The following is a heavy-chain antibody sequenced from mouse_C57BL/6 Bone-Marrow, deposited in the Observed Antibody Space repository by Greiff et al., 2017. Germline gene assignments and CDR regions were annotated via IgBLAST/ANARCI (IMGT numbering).Heavy chain of an antibody. CDR3: ARGSDYYGSGYNYAMDS. J-gene: IGHJ4*01. CDR2: IWSGGST. CDR1: GFSLTSYG. D-gene: IGHD1-1*01. V-gene: IGHV2-2*01. Sequence: QVQLQQSGPGLVQPSQSLSITCTVSGFSLTSYGVHWVRQSPGKGLEWLGVIWSGGSTDYNAAFISRLSISKDNSKSQVFFKMNSLQADDTAIYYCARGSDYYGSGYNYAMDSWGPGTSVTVSS.